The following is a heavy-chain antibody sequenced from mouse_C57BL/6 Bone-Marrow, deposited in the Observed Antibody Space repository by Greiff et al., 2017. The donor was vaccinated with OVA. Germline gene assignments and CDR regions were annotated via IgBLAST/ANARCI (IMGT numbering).Heavy chain of an antibody. CDR3: ARHEDEVYDGNHAWFAY. D-gene: IGHD2-1*01. V-gene: IGHV1-62-2*01. Sequence: VQLVESGAELVKPGASVKLSCKASGYTFTEYTIHWVKQRSGKGLEWIGWFYPGSGSIKYNENFKDKATLTADKSSSTVYLELSRLTYEDSAIYFCARHEDEVYDGNHAWFAYWGQGTLVTVSA. J-gene: IGHJ3*01. CDR2: FYPGSGSI. CDR1: GYTFTEYT.